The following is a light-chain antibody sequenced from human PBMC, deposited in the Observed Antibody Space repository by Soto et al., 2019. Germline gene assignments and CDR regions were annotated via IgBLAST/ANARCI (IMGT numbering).Light chain of an antibody. CDR3: LQNYSYPLT. V-gene: IGKV1-6*01. CDR2: AAS. J-gene: IGKJ4*01. Sequence: AIQMTQSPSSLSASVGDRVTITCRASQGIRNDLGWYQQKPGKAPKLLIYAASSLPSGVPSRFSGTASGTEFTLTITSLQPEDFASYSCLQNYSYPLTFGGETKVEI. CDR1: QGIRND.